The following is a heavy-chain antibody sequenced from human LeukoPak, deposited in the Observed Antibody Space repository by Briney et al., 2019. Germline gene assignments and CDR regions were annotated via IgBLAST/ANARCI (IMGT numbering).Heavy chain of an antibody. V-gene: IGHV3-23*01. J-gene: IGHJ5*02. CDR3: AKKWIIAAAGFVLDP. CDR1: GFTFSSYA. D-gene: IGHD6-13*01. Sequence: GGSLRLSCAASGFTFSSYAMSWVRQAPGKGLEWVSAISGSGGSTYYADSVKGRFTIPRDNSKNTLYLQMNSPRAEDTAVYYCAKKWIIAAAGFVLDPWGQGTLVTVSS. CDR2: ISGSGGST.